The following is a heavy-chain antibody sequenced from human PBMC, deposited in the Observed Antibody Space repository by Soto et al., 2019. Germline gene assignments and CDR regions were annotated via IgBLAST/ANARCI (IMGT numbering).Heavy chain of an antibody. V-gene: IGHV4-31*03. D-gene: IGHD3-22*01. CDR3: ASFYDSSGYSVY. CDR1: GGSISSGGYY. Sequence: SETLSLTCTVSGGSISSGGYYWSWIRQHPGKGLEWIGYIYYSGSTYYNPSLKSRVTISVDTSKNQFSLKLSSVTAAATAVYYCASFYDSSGYSVYWGQGTLVTVSS. CDR2: IYYSGST. J-gene: IGHJ4*02.